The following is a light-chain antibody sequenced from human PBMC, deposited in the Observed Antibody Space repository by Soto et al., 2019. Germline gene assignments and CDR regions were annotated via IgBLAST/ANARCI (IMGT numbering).Light chain of an antibody. J-gene: IGKJ3*01. V-gene: IGKV3D-15*01. CDR2: GVS. CDR1: QSVSSN. Sequence: EIVMTQSPATLSMSPGERATLSCRASQSVSSNLAWYQQKPGQAPRLLLYGVSTRATGIPARISGSGSGTEFTLTITSLQSEDFAVYYCQQYNDWPRTFGPGTKVDFK. CDR3: QQYNDWPRT.